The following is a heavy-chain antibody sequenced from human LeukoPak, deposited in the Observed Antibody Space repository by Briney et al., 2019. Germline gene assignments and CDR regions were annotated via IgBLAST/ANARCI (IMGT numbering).Heavy chain of an antibody. CDR3: ARLYSSATFDY. J-gene: IGHJ4*02. D-gene: IGHD6-25*01. CDR2: INWNGGST. Sequence: GGSLRLSCAASGFTFDDYGMSWVRQAPGMGLEWVSGINWNGGSTGYADSVKGRFTISRDDAKNSLYLQMNSLRAEDTALYYCARLYSSATFDYWGQGTLVTVSS. CDR1: GFTFDDYG. V-gene: IGHV3-20*04.